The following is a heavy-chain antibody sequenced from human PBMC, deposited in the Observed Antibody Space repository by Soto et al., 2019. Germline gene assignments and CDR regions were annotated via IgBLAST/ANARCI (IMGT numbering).Heavy chain of an antibody. Sequence: SETLSLTCAVYGGSFSGYYWSWIRQPPGKGLEWIGEINHSGSTNYNPSLKSRVTISVDTSKNQFSLKLSSVTAADTAVYYCARGLSFWYIVVVVAAQPNFYDWGQGTLVTVSS. J-gene: IGHJ4*02. CDR3: ARGLSFWYIVVVVAAQPNFYD. CDR1: GGSFSGYY. CDR2: INHSGST. V-gene: IGHV4-34*01. D-gene: IGHD2-15*01.